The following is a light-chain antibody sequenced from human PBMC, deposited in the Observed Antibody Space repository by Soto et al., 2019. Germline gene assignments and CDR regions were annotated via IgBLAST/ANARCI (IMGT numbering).Light chain of an antibody. Sequence: EIVMTQSPGTLSVSPGERATLSCRASQSVSSNLAWYQQKPCQAPRLLIYGASTRATGIPARFSGSRSGTEFTLTISSLQSADFAVYYCQQYNNWPRTFGQGTKVEIK. CDR1: QSVSSN. CDR2: GAS. J-gene: IGKJ1*01. V-gene: IGKV3-15*01. CDR3: QQYNNWPRT.